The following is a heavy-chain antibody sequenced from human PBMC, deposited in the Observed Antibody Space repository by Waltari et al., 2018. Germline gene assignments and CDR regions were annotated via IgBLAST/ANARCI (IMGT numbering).Heavy chain of an antibody. V-gene: IGHV1-69*13. CDR2: IIPIFGTA. D-gene: IGHD3-22*01. Sequence: QVQLVQSGAEVKKPGSSVKVSCKASGGTFSSYAISWVRQAPGQWLEWMGGIIPIFGTANYAQKFQGRVTITADESTSTAYMELSSLRSEDTAVYYCATTHKYYYDSSGSGCCAFDIWGQGTMVTVSS. CDR1: GGTFSSYA. CDR3: ATTHKYYYDSSGSGCCAFDI. J-gene: IGHJ3*02.